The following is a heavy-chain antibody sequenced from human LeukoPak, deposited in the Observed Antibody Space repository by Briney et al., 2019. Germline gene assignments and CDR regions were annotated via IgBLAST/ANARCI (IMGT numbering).Heavy chain of an antibody. V-gene: IGHV4-59*01. Sequence: PSETLSLTCTVSGGSISGSYWSWIRQPPGKGLEWLGYIFYTGSTNYNPSLKSRVTISVDTSKNQFSLKLSSVTAADTAVYYCARALRDSYYFDYWGQGTLVTVSS. CDR2: IFYTGST. D-gene: IGHD3-10*01. J-gene: IGHJ4*02. CDR3: ARALRDSYYFDY. CDR1: GGSISGSY.